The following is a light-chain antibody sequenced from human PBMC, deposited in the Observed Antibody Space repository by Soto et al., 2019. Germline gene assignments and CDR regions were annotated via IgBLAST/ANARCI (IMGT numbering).Light chain of an antibody. J-gene: IGKJ4*01. Sequence: EIVITQSPATLSVSPGERATLSCRASQSVSSNLAWYQQKPGQAPRLLIYGASTSATGIPARFSGSGSGTEFTLTISSQQSEDFAVYYCQQYNNWPPLTFGGGTKVEIK. CDR1: QSVSSN. V-gene: IGKV3-15*01. CDR3: QQYNNWPPLT. CDR2: GAS.